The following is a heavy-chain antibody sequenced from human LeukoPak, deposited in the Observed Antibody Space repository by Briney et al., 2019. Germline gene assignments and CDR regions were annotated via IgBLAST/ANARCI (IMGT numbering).Heavy chain of an antibody. CDR1: RFTFSSYS. D-gene: IGHD2-21*01. Sequence: PGGCLRLSCAASRFTFSSYSMNCVRQAPGKGLEWISYIGSSSSTIYYAASMKGRFTISRDNAKNSLYLQMNSLRDEDTAVYYCAREPDTGAYDAFDIWGQGTMVTVSS. V-gene: IGHV3-48*02. J-gene: IGHJ3*02. CDR2: IGSSSSTI. CDR3: AREPDTGAYDAFDI.